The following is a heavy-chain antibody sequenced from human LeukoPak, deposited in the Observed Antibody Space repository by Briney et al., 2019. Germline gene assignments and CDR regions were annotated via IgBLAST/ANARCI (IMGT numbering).Heavy chain of an antibody. D-gene: IGHD6-19*01. CDR2: ISGSGGST. Sequence: GGSLRLSCAASGFTFSSYAMSWVRQAPGKGLEWVSAISGSGGSTYYADSVKGRFTISRDNSKNTLYLQMNSLRAEDTAVYYCAKTGGPYSSGWYWVDYWGQGTLVTVSS. CDR1: GFTFSSYA. CDR3: AKTGGPYSSGWYWVDY. V-gene: IGHV3-23*01. J-gene: IGHJ4*02.